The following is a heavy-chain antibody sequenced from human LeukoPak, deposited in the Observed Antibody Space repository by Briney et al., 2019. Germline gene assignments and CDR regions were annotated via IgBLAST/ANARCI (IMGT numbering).Heavy chain of an antibody. CDR2: IYYRLST. V-gene: IGHV4-59*01. J-gene: IGHJ5*02. Sequence: PSETLSLTCSVSGDSINSFYWGWIRQPPGKGLEWIGSIYYRLSTNYNPSLKSRLTISLDTSKNQLSLKLSSVTAADTAVYYGAGGLNWLDPWGQGILVTVPS. CDR1: GDSINSFY. CDR3: AGGLNWLDP.